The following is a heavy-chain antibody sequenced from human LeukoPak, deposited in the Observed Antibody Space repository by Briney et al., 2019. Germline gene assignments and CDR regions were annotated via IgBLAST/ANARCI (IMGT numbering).Heavy chain of an antibody. J-gene: IGHJ4*02. V-gene: IGHV6-1*01. Sequence: SQTLSLTCAISGDSVSSNSAAWNWIRQSPSRGLEWLGRTYYRSKWYNDYAVSVKGRITINPDTSKIQFSLQLNSVTPEDTAVYYCARGGCSGGSCNFDYWGQGTLVTVSS. CDR1: GDSVSSNSAA. CDR3: ARGGCSGGSCNFDY. D-gene: IGHD2-15*01. CDR2: TYYRSKWYN.